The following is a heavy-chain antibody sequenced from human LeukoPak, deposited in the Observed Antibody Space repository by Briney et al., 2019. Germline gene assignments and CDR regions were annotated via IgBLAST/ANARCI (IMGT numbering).Heavy chain of an antibody. CDR1: GFTFSSYA. J-gene: IGHJ4*02. D-gene: IGHD3-22*01. Sequence: PGGSLRLSCVASGFTFSSYAMSWVRQAPGKGLEWVSATSGGGSSTYYVDSVKGRFTISRDNSKNTLYLQMNGLRAEDTAVYYCAKLDTYYYDASGSYFDYWGQGTLVTVSS. CDR2: TSGGGSST. V-gene: IGHV3-23*01. CDR3: AKLDTYYYDASGSYFDY.